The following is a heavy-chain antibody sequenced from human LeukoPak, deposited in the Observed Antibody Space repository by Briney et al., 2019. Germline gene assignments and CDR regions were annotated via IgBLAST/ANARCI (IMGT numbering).Heavy chain of an antibody. D-gene: IGHD3-10*01. Sequence: SETLSLTCTVSGGPISSYYRTWLRQPPGKGLEWVGYIYKNGDTNYNPSLTSRVTMSIDTSKKQFSLKLRSVTAADTAFYYCARYDGSSGDYWGQGILVTVSS. CDR3: ARYDGSSGDY. V-gene: IGHV4-59*01. CDR2: IYKNGDT. J-gene: IGHJ4*02. CDR1: GGPISSYY.